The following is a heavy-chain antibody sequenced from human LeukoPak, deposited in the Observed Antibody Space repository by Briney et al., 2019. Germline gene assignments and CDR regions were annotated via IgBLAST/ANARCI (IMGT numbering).Heavy chain of an antibody. CDR2: IIPIFGTA. CDR1: GGTFSSYA. CDR3: ARDDIAAAVIYFDY. V-gene: IGHV1-69*05. D-gene: IGHD6-13*01. J-gene: IGHJ4*02. Sequence: ASVKVSCKASGGTFSSYAISWVRQAPGQGLEWMGRIIPIFGTANYAQKFQGRVTITTDESPSTAYMELSSLRSEDTAVYYCARDDIAAAVIYFDYWGQGTLVTVSS.